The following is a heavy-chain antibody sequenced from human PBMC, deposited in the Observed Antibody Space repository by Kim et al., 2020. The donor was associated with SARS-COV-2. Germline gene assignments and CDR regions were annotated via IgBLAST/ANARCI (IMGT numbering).Heavy chain of an antibody. CDR1: GYTFTSYG. CDR3: ARAPILWDHHFSWEDY. V-gene: IGHV1-18*01. CDR2: ISAYNGNT. Sequence: ASVKVSCKASGYTFTSYGISWVRQAPGQGLEWMGWISAYNGNTNYAQKLQGRITMTTDTSTSTAYMELRSLRSDDTAVYYCARAPILWDHHFSWEDYWGQGTLVTVSS. D-gene: IGHD2-21*01. J-gene: IGHJ4*02.